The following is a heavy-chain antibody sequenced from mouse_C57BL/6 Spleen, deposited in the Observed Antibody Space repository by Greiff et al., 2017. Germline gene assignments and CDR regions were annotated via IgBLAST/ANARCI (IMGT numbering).Heavy chain of an antibody. D-gene: IGHD3-2*02. CDR2: INPSNGGT. CDR1: GYTFTSYW. J-gene: IGHJ3*01. V-gene: IGHV1-53*01. CDR3: ARGGTAQATVAY. Sequence: QVQLQQPGTELVKPGASVTLSCKASGYTFTSYWMHWVKQRPGQGLEWIGNINPSNGGTNYNEKFKSKATLTVDKSSSTAYMQLSSLTSEDSAVYYCARGGTAQATVAYWGQGTLVTVSA.